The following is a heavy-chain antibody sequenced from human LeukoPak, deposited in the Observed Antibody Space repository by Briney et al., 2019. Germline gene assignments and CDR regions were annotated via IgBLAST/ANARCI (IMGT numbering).Heavy chain of an antibody. Sequence: AGPLRLPCAPSGFTFRNYWMYWVRQAPGKGLVWIANINDYGIPMYEDYVKGRFAVSRDNARDRLYLQMNSLRVVDTAVYFCARVRGGNWGRGTLVTVSS. D-gene: IGHD2/OR15-2a*01. CDR1: GFTFRNYW. CDR3: ARVRGGN. CDR2: INDYGIP. J-gene: IGHJ1*01. V-gene: IGHV3-74*03.